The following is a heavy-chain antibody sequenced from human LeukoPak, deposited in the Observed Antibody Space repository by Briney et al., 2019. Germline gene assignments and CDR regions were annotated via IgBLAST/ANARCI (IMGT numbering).Heavy chain of an antibody. CDR3: ARGGYSSSQIIDY. D-gene: IGHD6-13*01. Sequence: GGSLRLSCAASGFTFSSYWMHWVRQAPGKGLVWVSRINSDGSSTSYADSVKGRFTISRDNAKNTLYLQMNSLRAEDTAVYYCARGGYSSSQIIDYWGQGALVTVSS. CDR1: GFTFSSYW. CDR2: INSDGSST. V-gene: IGHV3-74*01. J-gene: IGHJ4*02.